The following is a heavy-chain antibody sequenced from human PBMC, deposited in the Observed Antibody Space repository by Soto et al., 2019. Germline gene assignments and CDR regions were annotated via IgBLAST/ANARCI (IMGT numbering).Heavy chain of an antibody. CDR2: INAGYGNT. D-gene: IGHD7-27*01. V-gene: IGHV1-3*01. CDR1: GYTFSSYA. J-gene: IGHJ4*02. CDR3: ARDTGDGTFDF. Sequence: QVHLVQSGAEVRKPGASVKVSCKASGYTFSSYAMHWVRQAPGQRLEWMGWINAGYGNTKSSKKFQDRVTISRDKSASTAYMELTRLRSEDTAVYYCARDTGDGTFDFWGQGTLVTVSS.